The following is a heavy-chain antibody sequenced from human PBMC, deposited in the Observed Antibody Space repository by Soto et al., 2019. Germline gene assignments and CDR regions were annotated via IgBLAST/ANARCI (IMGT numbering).Heavy chain of an antibody. CDR3: TARNYYDSSGASSNPGWPRDAFDI. J-gene: IGHJ3*02. D-gene: IGHD3-22*01. Sequence: PGGSLRLSCAASGFTFSNAWMNWVRQAPGKGLEWVGRIKSKTDGGTTDYAAPVKGRFTISRDDSKNTLYLQMNSLKTEDTAVYYCTARNYYDSSGASSNPGWPRDAFDIWGKGTMVTVSS. CDR1: GFTFSNAW. V-gene: IGHV3-15*07. CDR2: IKSKTDGGTT.